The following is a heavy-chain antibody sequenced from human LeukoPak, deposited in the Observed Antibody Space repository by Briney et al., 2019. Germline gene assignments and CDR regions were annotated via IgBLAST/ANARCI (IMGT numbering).Heavy chain of an antibody. CDR2: FDPEDGET. CDR1: GYTLTELS. J-gene: IGHJ5*02. D-gene: IGHD6-13*01. CDR3: ATDRGYSSSWNNWFDP. Sequence: GASVKVSCKVSGYTLTELSMHWVRQAPGKGLEWMGGFDPEDGETIYAQKFQGRVTMTEDTSTDTAYVELSSLRSEDTAVYYCATDRGYSSSWNNWFDPWGQGTLVTVSS. V-gene: IGHV1-24*01.